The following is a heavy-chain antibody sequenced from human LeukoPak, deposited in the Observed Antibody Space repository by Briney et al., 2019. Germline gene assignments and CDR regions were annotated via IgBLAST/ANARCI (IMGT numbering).Heavy chain of an antibody. CDR2: MNPNSGNT. CDR1: GYTFTSYD. CDR3: ARDGKAAAGIVY. V-gene: IGHV1-8*01. J-gene: IGHJ4*02. Sequence: GASVKVSCKASGYTFTSYDINWVRQATGQGLEWMGWMNPNSGNTGYAQKFQDRVTMTRNTSISTAYMELSSLRSEDTAVYYCARDGKAAAGIVYWGQGTLVTVSS. D-gene: IGHD6-13*01.